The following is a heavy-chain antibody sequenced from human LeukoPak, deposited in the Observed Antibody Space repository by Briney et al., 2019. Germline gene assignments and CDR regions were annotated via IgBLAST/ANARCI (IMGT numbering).Heavy chain of an antibody. D-gene: IGHD2-2*01. V-gene: IGHV3-7*01. CDR3: ARVGYCSSTSCHGFED. J-gene: IGHJ4*02. CDR2: IKQDGSEK. CDR1: GFTFSSYW. Sequence: SGGSLRLSCAASGFTFSSYWMSWVRQAPGKGLEWVANIKQDGSEKYYGDSVKGRFTISRDNAKNSLYLQMNSLRAEDTAVYYCARVGYCSSTSCHGFEDWGQGTLVTVSS.